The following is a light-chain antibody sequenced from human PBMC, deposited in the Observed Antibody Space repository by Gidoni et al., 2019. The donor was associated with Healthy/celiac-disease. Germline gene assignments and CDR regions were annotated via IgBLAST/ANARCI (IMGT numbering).Light chain of an antibody. CDR2: AAS. Sequence: IQMTKPPSSLSASVGDRVTSTCRASQTISSYLNWYHQKPGKSPNLLIYAASSLQRGVPSRFSGSGSGTDFTLTISSLQPEDFAAYYCQQSYNTPYTFXXXTKLEIK. J-gene: IGKJ2*01. V-gene: IGKV1-39*01. CDR1: QTISSY. CDR3: QQSYNTPYT.